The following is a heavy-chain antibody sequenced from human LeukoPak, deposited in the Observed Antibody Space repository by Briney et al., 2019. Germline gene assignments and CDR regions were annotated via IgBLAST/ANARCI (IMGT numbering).Heavy chain of an antibody. J-gene: IGHJ6*03. CDR2: IYYSGST. CDR1: GGSISSSSYY. CDR3: ASRYPTVTTFYYYYMDV. V-gene: IGHV4-39*01. D-gene: IGHD4-17*01. Sequence: SKTLSLTCTVSGGSISSSSYYWGWIRQPPGKGLEWIGSIYYSGSTYYNPSLKSRVTISVDTSKNQFSLRLSSVTAADTAVYYCASRYPTVTTFYYYYMDVWGKGTTVTVSS.